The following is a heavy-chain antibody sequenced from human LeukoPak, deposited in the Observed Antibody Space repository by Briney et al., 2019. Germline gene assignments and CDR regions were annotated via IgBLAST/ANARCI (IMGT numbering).Heavy chain of an antibody. D-gene: IGHD1-26*01. CDR2: INPNGGGT. CDR3: ARDGTGIVGATHMDV. V-gene: IGHV1-2*02. CDR1: GYTFTGYY. J-gene: IGHJ6*03. Sequence: ASVKVSCKASGYTFTGYYMHWVRQAPGQGLEWMGWINPNGGGTNYAQKFQGRVTMTRDTSISTAYMELSRLRSDDTAVYYCARDGTGIVGATHMDVWGKGTTVTVSS.